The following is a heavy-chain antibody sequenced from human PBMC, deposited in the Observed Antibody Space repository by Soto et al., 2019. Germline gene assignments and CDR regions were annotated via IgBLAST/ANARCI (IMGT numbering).Heavy chain of an antibody. CDR1: GYTFSRND. D-gene: IGHD3-16*01. J-gene: IGHJ4*02. CDR3: TGGGQPIDY. Sequence: QVQLVQSGAEVKKPGASVKVSCKASGYTFSRNDISWVRQAPGQGLEWMGWISTYNGNTNYAQKLQGRVTMTTDTTTSTAYRELGRLRSDDTAVYYCTGGGQPIDYGGQGALVTVSS. CDR2: ISTYNGNT. V-gene: IGHV1-18*01.